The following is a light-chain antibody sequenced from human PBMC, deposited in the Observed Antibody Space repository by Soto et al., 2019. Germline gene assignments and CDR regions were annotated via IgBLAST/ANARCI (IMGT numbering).Light chain of an antibody. Sequence: EIVLTKSPVTLSLSPGDRATLSCRASQSVSSSYLAGYQQKPGQAPRLLIYGASSRATGIPDRFSGSGSGTDFTLTISGLEPEDSAVYYCQQYGNSRGTFGQGTKVDIK. CDR2: GAS. CDR1: QSVSSSY. CDR3: QQYGNSRGT. V-gene: IGKV3-20*01. J-gene: IGKJ1*01.